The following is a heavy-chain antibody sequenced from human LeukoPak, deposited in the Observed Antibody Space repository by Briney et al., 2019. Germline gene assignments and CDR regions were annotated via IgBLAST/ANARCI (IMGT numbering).Heavy chain of an antibody. CDR2: IYYSGST. CDR3: AREAQSGRYGYYYYYMDV. V-gene: IGHV4-59*01. J-gene: IGHJ6*03. CDR1: GDSISSYY. Sequence: PSETLSLTCTVSGDSISSYYWSWIRQPPGKGLEWIGDIYYSGSTNYNPALKSRVTISAATSKTQLSLKRSSVTAAEAAVYYCAREAQSGRYGYYYYYMDVWGKGTTVTVSS. D-gene: IGHD1-26*01.